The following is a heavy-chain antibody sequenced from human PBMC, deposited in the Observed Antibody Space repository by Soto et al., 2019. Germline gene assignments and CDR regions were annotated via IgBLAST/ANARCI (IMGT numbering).Heavy chain of an antibody. V-gene: IGHV3-21*01. CDR3: ASSVCGSGWPIYYYYGMDV. CDR2: ISSSSSYI. Sequence: EVQLVESGGGLVKPGGSLRLSCAASGFTFSSYSMNWVRQAPGKGLEWVSSISSSSSYIYYADSVKGRFTISRDNAKNSLYLQMNSLRAEDTAMYYCASSVCGSGWPIYYYYGMDVWGPGITVTASS. J-gene: IGHJ6*02. CDR1: GFTFSSYS. D-gene: IGHD6-19*01.